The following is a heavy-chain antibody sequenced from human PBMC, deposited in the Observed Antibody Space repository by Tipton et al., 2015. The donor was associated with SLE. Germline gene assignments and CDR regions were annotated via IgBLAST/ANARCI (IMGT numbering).Heavy chain of an antibody. V-gene: IGHV3-20*04. CDR1: GFTFGDYA. J-gene: IGHJ3*02. CDR3: AGGASRGASDI. Sequence: SLRLSCTASGFTFGDYAMSWVRQAPGKGLEWVSLISWDGGSTYYADSVKGRFTISRDNAKNSVYLHMNSLGPEGTAVYYCAGGASRGASDIWGQGTLVTVSS. CDR2: ISWDGGST. D-gene: IGHD2-2*01.